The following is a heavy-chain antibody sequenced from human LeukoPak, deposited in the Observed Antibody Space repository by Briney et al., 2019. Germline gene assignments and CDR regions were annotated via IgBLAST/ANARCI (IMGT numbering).Heavy chain of an antibody. CDR1: GGSISGSSDY. J-gene: IGHJ4*02. Sequence: SETLSLTCTVSGGSISGSSDYWGWSRRPPWKGLEWIGSIYYSPSTYYNPSLKSRVTISVDTSKNQFSLKLNSVTATDTAVNYCARHYGPWGQGTLVTVSS. V-gene: IGHV4-39*01. CDR2: IYYSPST. D-gene: IGHD3-10*01. CDR3: ARHYGP.